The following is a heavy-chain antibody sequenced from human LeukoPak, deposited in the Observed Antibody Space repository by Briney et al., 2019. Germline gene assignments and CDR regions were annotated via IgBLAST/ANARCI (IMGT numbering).Heavy chain of an antibody. CDR1: RYTFTSYY. CDR3: ARAGASGWYDY. Sequence: ASVKVSCKASRYTFTSYYMHWVRQAPGQGLEWMGIINPSGGSTTYAQKFQGRVTMTRDTSTSTVYMELSSLRFEDTAVYYCARAGASGWYDYWGQGTLVTVSS. D-gene: IGHD6-19*01. CDR2: INPSGGST. V-gene: IGHV1-46*01. J-gene: IGHJ4*02.